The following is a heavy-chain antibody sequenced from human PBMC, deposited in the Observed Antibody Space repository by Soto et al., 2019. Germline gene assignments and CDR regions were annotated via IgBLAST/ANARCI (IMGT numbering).Heavy chain of an antibody. CDR2: IYPGDSDT. J-gene: IGHJ4*02. V-gene: IGHV5-51*01. Sequence: GESLKISCKGSGYSFTSYWIAWARQMPAKGLEWMGIIYPGDSDTIYSPSFQGQVTISADKSMTTAYLQWSSLKASDTAMYYCARGVGSAAARFFDSWGKGTLVTSPQ. CDR3: ARGVGSAAARFFDS. CDR1: GYSFTSYW. D-gene: IGHD6-25*01.